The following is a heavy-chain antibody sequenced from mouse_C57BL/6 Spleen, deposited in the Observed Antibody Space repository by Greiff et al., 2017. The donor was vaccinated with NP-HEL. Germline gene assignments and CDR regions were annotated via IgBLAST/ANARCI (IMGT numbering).Heavy chain of an antibody. V-gene: IGHV5-17*01. CDR2: ISSGSSTI. J-gene: IGHJ2*01. Sequence: EVQGVESGGGLVKPGGSLKLSCAASGFTFSDYGMHWVRQAPEKGLEWVAYISSGSSTIYYADTVKGRFTISRANAKNTLFLQKTSLRSEDTAMYYCARQLHYLDYWGQGTTLTVSS. CDR3: ARQLHYLDY. CDR1: GFTFSDYG. D-gene: IGHD3-1*01.